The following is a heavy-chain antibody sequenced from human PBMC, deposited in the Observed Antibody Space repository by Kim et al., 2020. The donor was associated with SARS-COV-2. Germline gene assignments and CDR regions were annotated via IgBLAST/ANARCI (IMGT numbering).Heavy chain of an antibody. Sequence: SETLSLTCTVSGGSISSGGYYWSWIRQHPGKGLEWIGYIYYSGSTYYNPSLKSRVTISVDTSKNQFSLKLSSVTAADTAVYYCARDRTYYYGSGSDYYYYYGMDVWGQGTTVTVSS. CDR1: GGSISSGGYY. D-gene: IGHD3-10*01. CDR3: ARDRTYYYGSGSDYYYYYGMDV. CDR2: IYYSGST. V-gene: IGHV4-31*03. J-gene: IGHJ6*02.